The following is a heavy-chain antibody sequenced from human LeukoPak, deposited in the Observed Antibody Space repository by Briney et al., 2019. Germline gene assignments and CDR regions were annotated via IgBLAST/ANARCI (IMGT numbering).Heavy chain of an antibody. Sequence: SGPTLVKPTQTLTLTCTFSGFSLSTTGVGVGWIRQPPGKALEWLALIYWDDDKRYSPSLKSRLTITKDTSKNQVVLTMTNMDPVDTATYYCAHRLEDIVATTFDYWGQGTLVTVSS. J-gene: IGHJ4*02. CDR3: AHRLEDIVATTFDY. D-gene: IGHD5-12*01. V-gene: IGHV2-5*02. CDR1: GFSLSTTGVG. CDR2: IYWDDDK.